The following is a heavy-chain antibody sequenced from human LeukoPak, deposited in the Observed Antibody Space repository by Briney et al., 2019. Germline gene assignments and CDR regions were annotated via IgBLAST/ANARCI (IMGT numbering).Heavy chain of an antibody. J-gene: IGHJ4*02. CDR3: ARENDYVWGSYRYTLSFDY. V-gene: IGHV4-61*02. CDR2: IYTSGST. Sequence: SETLSLTCTVSGGSISSGSYYWSWIRQPAGKGLEWIGRIYTSGSTNYNPSLKSRVTISVDTSKNQFSLKLSSVTAADTAVYHCARENDYVWGSYRYTLSFDYWGQGTLVTVSS. D-gene: IGHD3-16*02. CDR1: GGSISSGSYY.